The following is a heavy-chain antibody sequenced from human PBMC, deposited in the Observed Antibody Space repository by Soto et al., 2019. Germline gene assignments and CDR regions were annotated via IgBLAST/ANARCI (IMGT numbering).Heavy chain of an antibody. CDR2: IYYSGST. CDR3: ARDASPTYYDFWSGYSNGHYFDY. CDR1: GGSISSGGYY. Sequence: QVQLQESGPGLVKPSQTLSLTCTVSGGSISSGGYYWSWIRQHPGKGLEWIGYIYYSGSTYYNPSLKSRVTIPVDTSKNQFSLKLSSVTAADTAVYYCARDASPTYYDFWSGYSNGHYFDYWGQGTLVTVSS. J-gene: IGHJ4*02. V-gene: IGHV4-31*03. D-gene: IGHD3-3*01.